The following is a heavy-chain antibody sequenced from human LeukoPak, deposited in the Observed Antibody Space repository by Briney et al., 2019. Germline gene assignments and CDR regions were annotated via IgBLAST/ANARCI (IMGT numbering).Heavy chain of an antibody. CDR3: ASNCSSTNCYEDY. CDR2: INHSGST. CDR1: GGSFSAYY. V-gene: IGHV4-34*01. J-gene: IGHJ4*02. D-gene: IGHD2-2*01. Sequence: SETLSLTCAVYGGSFSAYYWSWIRQPPGKGLEWIGEINHSGSTNYNPSLKSRVTISLDTSKNQFSLKLSSVTAADTAVYYCASNCSSTNCYEDYWGQGTLLTVSS.